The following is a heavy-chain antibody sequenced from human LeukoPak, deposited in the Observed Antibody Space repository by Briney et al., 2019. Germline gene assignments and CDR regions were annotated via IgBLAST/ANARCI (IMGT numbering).Heavy chain of an antibody. D-gene: IGHD2-8*02. V-gene: IGHV4-59*01. CDR1: GGSSSSYY. J-gene: IGHJ4*02. Sequence: PSETLSLTCTVSGGSSSSYYWSWLRQPPGQGLEWIGYIYYSGSTNYNPSLKSRVTISLDTSKNQFSLKLSSVTAADTAVYYCARDQGRPWCFDYWGQGTLVTVSS. CDR3: ARDQGRPWCFDY. CDR2: IYYSGST.